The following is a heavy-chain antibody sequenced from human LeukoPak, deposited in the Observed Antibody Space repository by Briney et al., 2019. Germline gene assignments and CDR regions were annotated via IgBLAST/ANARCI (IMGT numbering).Heavy chain of an antibody. CDR2: IYDSGST. J-gene: IGHJ4*02. CDR3: ARAIAVAAYYFDY. V-gene: IGHV4-59*12. CDR1: GGSISYYH. D-gene: IGHD6-19*01. Sequence: SEALSLTCTVSGGSISYYHWSWIRQPPGKGPEWIGYIYDSGSTNYNPSLKSRVTISVDTSKNQFSLKLSSVTAADTAVYYCARAIAVAAYYFDYWGQGTLVTVSS.